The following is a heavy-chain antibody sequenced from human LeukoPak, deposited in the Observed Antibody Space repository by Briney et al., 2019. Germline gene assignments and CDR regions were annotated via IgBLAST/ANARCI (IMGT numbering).Heavy chain of an antibody. Sequence: GGSLRLSCTASGFTFSTYAMHWVRQAPGKGLEWVAVISYDGTNKYYADSIKGRFTISRDNSKNTLYLQMNSLRAEDTAVYYCARALDEGARFDYWGQGTLVTVSS. CDR2: ISYDGTNK. CDR3: ARALDEGARFDY. CDR1: GFTFSTYA. J-gene: IGHJ4*02. V-gene: IGHV3-30-3*01.